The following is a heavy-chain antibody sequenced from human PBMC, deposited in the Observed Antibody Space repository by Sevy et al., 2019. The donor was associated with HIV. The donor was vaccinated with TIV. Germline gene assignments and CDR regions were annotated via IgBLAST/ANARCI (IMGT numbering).Heavy chain of an antibody. CDR1: GFTFSSYG. V-gene: IGHV3-33*01. D-gene: IGHD5-18*01. Sequence: GGSLRLSCAASGFTFSSYGMHWVRQAPGKGLEWVAVIWYGSNKYYADSVKGRFTISRDNSKNTLYLQMNSLRAEDTAVYYCARKAAMARYYFDYWGQGTLVTVSS. CDR2: IWYGSNK. CDR3: ARKAAMARYYFDY. J-gene: IGHJ4*02.